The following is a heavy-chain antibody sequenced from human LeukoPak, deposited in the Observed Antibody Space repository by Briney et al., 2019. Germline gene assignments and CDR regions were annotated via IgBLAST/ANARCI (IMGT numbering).Heavy chain of an antibody. CDR2: IKQDGSEK. V-gene: IGHV3-7*01. Sequence: PGGSLRLSCAASGFTFSSYSMNWVRQAPGKGLEWVANIKQDGSEKYYVDSVKGRFTISRDNAKNSLYLQMNSLRAEDTAVYYCARWYSSSWHERNFDYWGQGTLVTVSS. CDR1: GFTFSSYS. D-gene: IGHD6-13*01. J-gene: IGHJ4*02. CDR3: ARWYSSSWHERNFDY.